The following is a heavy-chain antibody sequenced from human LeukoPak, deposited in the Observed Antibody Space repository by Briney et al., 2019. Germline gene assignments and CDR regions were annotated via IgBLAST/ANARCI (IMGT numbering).Heavy chain of an antibody. D-gene: IGHD5-12*01. V-gene: IGHV1-69*13. CDR1: GGTFSSYA. J-gene: IGHJ5*02. CDR2: IIPIFGTA. Sequence: ASVKVSRKASGGTFSSYAISWVRQAPGQGLEWMGGIIPIFGTANYAQKFQGRVTITADESTSTAYMELSSLRSEDTAVYYCARLYSGYDYNWFDPWGQGTLVTVSS. CDR3: ARLYSGYDYNWFDP.